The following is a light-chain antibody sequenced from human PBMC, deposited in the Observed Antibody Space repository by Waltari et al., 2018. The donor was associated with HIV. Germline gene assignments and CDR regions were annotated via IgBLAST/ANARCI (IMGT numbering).Light chain of an antibody. V-gene: IGKV1-12*01. Sequence: DIQMAQSPSSVSASVGDRVTITCRASQGIHTWLAWYQQRPAKAPTLLVYAASRLQSGVPARFNGSGSGLDFTLTITYFQPDDSAIYYCQQAKSFPHTFGGGTRVEI. CDR3: QQAKSFPHT. CDR2: AAS. CDR1: QGIHTW. J-gene: IGKJ4*01.